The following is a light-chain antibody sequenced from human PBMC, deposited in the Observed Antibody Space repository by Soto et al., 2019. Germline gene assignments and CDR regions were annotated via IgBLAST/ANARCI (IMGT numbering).Light chain of an antibody. Sequence: DIQMTQSPSSLSASVGDRVTITCRAGQSISDYLNWYQQRQGKAPKLLIYGASSLQSGVSSRFSASGSGTDFTLTITSLQPEDFATYYCQQSYSTPLTFGGGTKVEI. V-gene: IGKV1-39*01. CDR3: QQSYSTPLT. J-gene: IGKJ4*01. CDR1: QSISDY. CDR2: GAS.